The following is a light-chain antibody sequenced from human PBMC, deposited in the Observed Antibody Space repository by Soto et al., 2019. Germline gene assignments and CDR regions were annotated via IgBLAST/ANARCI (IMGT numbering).Light chain of an antibody. CDR2: ANN. CDR1: TSNIGGNP. Sequence: QSVMTQPPSVSGTPGQRGTIACSGSTSNIGGNPVYWFQPLPRTAPTLLIYANNQRPSGVPDRFSGSKSGTSASLDIIGLRSEDEADYYCATWDDALSGVLFGGRTKLTVL. J-gene: IGLJ2*01. V-gene: IGLV1-47*01. CDR3: ATWDDALSGVL.